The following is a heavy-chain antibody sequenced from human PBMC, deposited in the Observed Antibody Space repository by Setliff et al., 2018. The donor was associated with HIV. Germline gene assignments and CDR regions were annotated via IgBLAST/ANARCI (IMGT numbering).Heavy chain of an antibody. D-gene: IGHD2-21*02. CDR2: INPSGGST. Sequence: ASVKVSCKASGYTFTSYYMHWVRQAPGQGLEWMGIINPSGGSTSYAQKFQGRVTMTRDTSTSTVCMELSSLRSEDTAVYYCARVGKGVVTALTFDYWGQGTLVTVSS. V-gene: IGHV1-46*01. J-gene: IGHJ4*02. CDR3: ARVGKGVVTALTFDY. CDR1: GYTFTSYY.